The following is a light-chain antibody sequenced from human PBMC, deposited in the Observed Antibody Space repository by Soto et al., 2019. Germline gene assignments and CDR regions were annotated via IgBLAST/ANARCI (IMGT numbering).Light chain of an antibody. CDR2: GAS. Sequence: EIVMTQSPATLSVSPGERATLSRRASQSVSSNLAWYQQKPGQAPRLLIYGASTRATGIPARSSGSGSGTEFTLTISSLQSEDFAVYYCQQYNNWPRTFDQGTKVDIK. J-gene: IGKJ1*01. CDR3: QQYNNWPRT. V-gene: IGKV3-15*01. CDR1: QSVSSN.